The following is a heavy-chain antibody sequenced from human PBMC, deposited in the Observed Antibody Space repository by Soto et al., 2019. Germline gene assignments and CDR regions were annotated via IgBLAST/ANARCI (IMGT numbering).Heavy chain of an antibody. D-gene: IGHD2-8*02. V-gene: IGHV3-23*01. J-gene: IGHJ4*02. Sequence: EVQLLESGGGLVQPGGSLRLSCAASGFTFSSYAMSWVRQAPGKGLEWVSAISGSGGSTYYADSVKGRFTISRDNSKNTLYQQMNSLRAEDTAVYYCAKDLGGPVLVASFDYWGQGTLVTVSS. CDR3: AKDLGGPVLVASFDY. CDR2: ISGSGGST. CDR1: GFTFSSYA.